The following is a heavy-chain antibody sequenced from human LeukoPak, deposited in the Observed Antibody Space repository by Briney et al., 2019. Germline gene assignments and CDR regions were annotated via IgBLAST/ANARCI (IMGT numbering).Heavy chain of an antibody. Sequence: SETLSLTCTVSGGSISSGGYYWSWIRQHPGKGLEWIGYIYYSGSPYYNPSLKSRVTISVDTSKNQFSLKLSSVTAADTAVYYCARDRPGGVPDWGQGTLVTVSS. J-gene: IGHJ4*02. D-gene: IGHD2-2*01. CDR2: IYYSGSP. CDR3: ARDRPGGVPD. CDR1: GGSISSGGYY. V-gene: IGHV4-31*03.